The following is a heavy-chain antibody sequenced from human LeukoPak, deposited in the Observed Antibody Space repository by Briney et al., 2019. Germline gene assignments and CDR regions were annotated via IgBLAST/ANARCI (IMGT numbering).Heavy chain of an antibody. D-gene: IGHD4-11*01. CDR3: ANECSKGDI. CDR1: GFTFSNYV. CDR2: ISGRGGNT. V-gene: IGHV3-23*01. J-gene: IGHJ3*02. Sequence: GGSLRLSCAASGFTFSNYVMSWVRQAPGKGLEWVSGISGRGGNTYYADSVKGRFTISRDNSKDTLYLQMNSLGAEDAAVYYCANECSKGDIWGQGTMVTVSS.